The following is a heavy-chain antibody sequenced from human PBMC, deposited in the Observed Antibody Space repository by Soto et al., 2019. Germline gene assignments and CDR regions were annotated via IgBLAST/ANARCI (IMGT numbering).Heavy chain of an antibody. CDR3: TSSASPDAY. Sequence: SGGGLVQPGGSLRLSCVASGFDFNSYSMNWVRQAPGKGLEWISYINSGSTSVFYADSVKGRFTISRDNAKNSLYLQMNSLRAEDTAVYYCTSSASPDAYWGQGTLVTVSS. CDR1: GFDFNSYS. V-gene: IGHV3-48*01. D-gene: IGHD1-26*01. CDR2: INSGSTSV. J-gene: IGHJ4*02.